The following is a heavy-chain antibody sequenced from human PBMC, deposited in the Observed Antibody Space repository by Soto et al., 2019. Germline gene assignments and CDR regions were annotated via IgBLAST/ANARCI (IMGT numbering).Heavy chain of an antibody. CDR3: ARETYFDR. V-gene: IGHV3-48*02. CDR1: GFTFKNYI. CDR2: ISSSSGAI. Sequence: EVQLVESGGALIQPGGSLRLSCVASGFTFKNYIMNWVRQAPGKGPEGVAYISSSSGAIYYADSVKGRFTISRDNAKNSLFLQMHSLRDADTAVYYCARETYFDRWGQGTLVTVSS. J-gene: IGHJ4*02.